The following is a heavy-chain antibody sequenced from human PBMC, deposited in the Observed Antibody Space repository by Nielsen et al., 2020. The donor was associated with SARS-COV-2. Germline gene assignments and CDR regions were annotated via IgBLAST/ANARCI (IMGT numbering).Heavy chain of an antibody. CDR3: ARAPITMIVVVNAFDI. Sequence: SETLSLTCTVSGGSISGYYWSWIRQPPGKGLEWIGEINHSGSTNYNPSLKSRVTISVDTSKNQFSLKLSSVTAADTAVYYCARAPITMIVVVNAFDIWGQGTMVTVSS. CDR1: GGSISGYY. J-gene: IGHJ3*02. CDR2: INHSGST. D-gene: IGHD3-22*01. V-gene: IGHV4-34*01.